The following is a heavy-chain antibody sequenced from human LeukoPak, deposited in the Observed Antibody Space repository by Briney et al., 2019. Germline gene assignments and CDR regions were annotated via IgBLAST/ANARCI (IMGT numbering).Heavy chain of an antibody. V-gene: IGHV3-7*05. CDR1: GFTFRNYW. CDR2: IKGDGSEK. Sequence: PGGSLRLSCAASGFTFRNYWMIWVRQAPGKGLERLGNIKGDGSEKRYADSVRGRFTISRDNAQTSLYLQMNSLRAEDTAVYYCARASDPWLQLTWGQGTLVTVSS. J-gene: IGHJ5*02. CDR3: ARASDPWLQLT. D-gene: IGHD5-24*01.